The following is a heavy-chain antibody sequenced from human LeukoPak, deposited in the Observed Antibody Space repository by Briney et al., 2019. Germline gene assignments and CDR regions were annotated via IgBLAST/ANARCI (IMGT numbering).Heavy chain of an antibody. CDR3: ARGSYDSSDFEYFHH. J-gene: IGHJ1*01. D-gene: IGHD3-22*01. CDR2: INPNSGGT. Sequence: ASVKVSCKASGYTFIGYYMHWVRQAPGQGLEWMGWINPNSGGTNYAQKFQGRVTMTRDTSIGTAYMELNRLRSDDTAVYYCARGSYDSSDFEYFHHWGQGTLVTVSS. V-gene: IGHV1-2*02. CDR1: GYTFIGYY.